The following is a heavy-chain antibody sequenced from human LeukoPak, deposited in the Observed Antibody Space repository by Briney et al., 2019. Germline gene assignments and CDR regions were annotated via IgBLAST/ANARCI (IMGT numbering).Heavy chain of an antibody. CDR3: ARDPVRHMLWFGESYTDV. CDR2: ISYDGSNK. J-gene: IGHJ6*04. D-gene: IGHD3-10*01. Sequence: GGSLRLSCAASGFTFSSYAMHWVRQAPGKGLEWVAVISYDGSNKYYADSVKGRFTISRDNSKNTLYLQMNSLRAEDTAVYYCARDPVRHMLWFGESYTDVWGKGTTVTVSS. CDR1: GFTFSSYA. V-gene: IGHV3-30*04.